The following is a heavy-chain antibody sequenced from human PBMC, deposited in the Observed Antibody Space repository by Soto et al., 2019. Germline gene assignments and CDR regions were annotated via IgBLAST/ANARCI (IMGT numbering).Heavy chain of an antibody. Sequence: GESLKISCKGSGDSFTSYWIGWVRQMPGKGLEWMGIIYPGDSDTRYNPSFEGQVTISVDKSVSTAYLQWSSLKASDTAMYYCARNRTDTAFNVWGQGTTVTVSS. CDR2: IYPGDSDT. V-gene: IGHV5-51*01. CDR3: ARNRTDTAFNV. J-gene: IGHJ6*02. D-gene: IGHD5-18*01. CDR1: GDSFTSYW.